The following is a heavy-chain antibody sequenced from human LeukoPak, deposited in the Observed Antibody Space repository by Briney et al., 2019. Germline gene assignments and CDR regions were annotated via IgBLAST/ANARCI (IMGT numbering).Heavy chain of an antibody. CDR3: ARGEGWFHP. D-gene: IGHD1-26*01. V-gene: IGHV4-38-2*02. CDR2: IYHSGST. CDR1: GYSISSGYY. J-gene: IGHJ5*02. Sequence: PSETLSLTCTVSGYSISSGYYWGWIRQPPGKGLEWIGSIYHSGSTYYNPSLKSRVTISVDTSKNQFSLKLSSVTAADTAVYYCARGEGWFHPWGQGTLVTVSS.